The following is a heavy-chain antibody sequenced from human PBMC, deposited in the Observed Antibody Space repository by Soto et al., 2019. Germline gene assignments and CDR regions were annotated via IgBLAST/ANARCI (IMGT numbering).Heavy chain of an antibody. Sequence: WTWIRQPPGKGLEWIGYIYYDGNTNYNPTNYNPSLKSRVTISIDTSKNRFSLRLSSVTAADTAMYYCARTPPGDYWGQGTLVTVSS. CDR2: IYYDGNTNYNPT. J-gene: IGHJ4*02. CDR3: ARTPPGDY. V-gene: IGHV4-59*01.